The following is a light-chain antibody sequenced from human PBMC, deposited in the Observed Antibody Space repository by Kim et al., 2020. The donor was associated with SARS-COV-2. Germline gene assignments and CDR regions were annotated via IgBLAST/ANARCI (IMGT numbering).Light chain of an antibody. J-gene: IGLJ1*01. Sequence: VTITSTGSGSNIGGCSNVHWYHQRPGTAPKLLIYGTSNRPSGFPDRFSGSKSGTSASLAITGLQAEDEADYYCQSYDSSLSGYVFGTGTKVTVL. CDR2: GTS. CDR3: QSYDSSLSGYV. CDR1: GSNIGGCSN. V-gene: IGLV1-40*01.